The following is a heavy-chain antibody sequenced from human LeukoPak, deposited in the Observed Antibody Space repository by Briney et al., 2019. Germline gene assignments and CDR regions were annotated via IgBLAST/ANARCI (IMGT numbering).Heavy chain of an antibody. J-gene: IGHJ5*02. V-gene: IGHV3-66*01. CDR3: AKDRGYFASGSWFDP. CDR2: GST. D-gene: IGHD3-10*01. Sequence: GGSLRLSCAASGFTFSSYEMNWVRQAPGKGLEWVGGSTYYADSVKGRFTISRDNSKNTLFLQMNSLRAEGTAVYYCAKDRGYFASGSWFDPWGQGTLVTVSS. CDR1: GFTFSSYE.